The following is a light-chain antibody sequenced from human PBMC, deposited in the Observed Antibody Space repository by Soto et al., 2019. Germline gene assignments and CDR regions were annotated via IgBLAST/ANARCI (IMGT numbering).Light chain of an antibody. J-gene: IGKJ1*01. Sequence: DIPMTQSPSSLSASVGDRVTITCRASQSISSYLNWYQQKPGKAPKLLIYAASSLQSGVPSRFSGSGSGTDFTLTISSLQPEDFATYYCQQSYSTHTFGQGTKVEIK. CDR1: QSISSY. V-gene: IGKV1-39*01. CDR3: QQSYSTHT. CDR2: AAS.